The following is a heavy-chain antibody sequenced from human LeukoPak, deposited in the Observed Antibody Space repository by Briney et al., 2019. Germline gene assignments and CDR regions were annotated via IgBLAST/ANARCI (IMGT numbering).Heavy chain of an antibody. CDR1: GYTLTELS. CDR2: FDPEDGET. V-gene: IGHV1-24*01. CDR3: ARDYCSGGSCYSGGFDVFFDY. D-gene: IGHD2-15*01. J-gene: IGHJ4*02. Sequence: ASVKVSCKVSGYTLTELSMHWVRQAPGKGLEWMGGFDPEDGETIYAQKFQGRVTMTEDTSTDTAYMELSSLRSDDTAVYYCARDYCSGGSCYSGGFDVFFDYWGQGTLVTVSS.